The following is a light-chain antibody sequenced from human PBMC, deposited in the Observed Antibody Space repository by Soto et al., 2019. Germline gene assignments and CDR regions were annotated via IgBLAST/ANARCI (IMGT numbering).Light chain of an antibody. V-gene: IGLV2-23*01. CDR3: SSYTGDYTVM. CDR2: ETT. Sequence: QSVLTQPASVSGSPGQSITISCTGTSSDVGPYNLVSWYQHHPGKVPQLIIYETTKRPSGVSNRFSGSKSGNTASLTISGRQADDEAHYHCSSYTGDYTVMFAGGTKVTVL. CDR1: SSDVGPYNL. J-gene: IGLJ3*02.